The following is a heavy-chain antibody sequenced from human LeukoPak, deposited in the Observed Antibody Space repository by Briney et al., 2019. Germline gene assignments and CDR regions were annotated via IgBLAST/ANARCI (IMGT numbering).Heavy chain of an antibody. Sequence: GASVKVSCKVSGSTLTELSMHWVRQAPGEGLEWMGGFDPEDGEPIYAQKFQGRVTITRDTSASTAYMELSSLRSEDTAVYYCARGPWDTAMGILGYWGQGTLVTVSS. V-gene: IGHV1-24*01. CDR3: ARGPWDTAMGILGY. CDR1: GSTLTELS. D-gene: IGHD5-18*01. CDR2: FDPEDGEP. J-gene: IGHJ4*02.